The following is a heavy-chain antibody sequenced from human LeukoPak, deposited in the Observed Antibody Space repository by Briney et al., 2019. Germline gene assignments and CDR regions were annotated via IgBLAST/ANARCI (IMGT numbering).Heavy chain of an antibody. CDR3: AKDKDYNGYYYYYYMDV. CDR2: MRYDGSNK. Sequence: GGSLRLSCAASGFSFSSYGMHWVRQALGKGLEWVAFMRYDGSNKYYADSVKGRFTISRDNSKSTLYLQMNSLRAEDTAVYYCAKDKDYNGYYYYYYMDVWGKGTTVTISS. D-gene: IGHD4-11*01. V-gene: IGHV3-30*02. CDR1: GFSFSSYG. J-gene: IGHJ6*03.